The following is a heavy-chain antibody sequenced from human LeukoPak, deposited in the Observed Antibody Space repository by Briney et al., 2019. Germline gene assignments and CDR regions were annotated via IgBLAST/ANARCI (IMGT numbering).Heavy chain of an antibody. CDR1: GYTFTSYD. J-gene: IGHJ4*02. CDR2: MNPNSGNT. V-gene: IGHV1-8*03. Sequence: ASVKVSCKASGYTFTSYDINWVRQATGQGLGWMGWMNPNSGNTGYAQKFQGRVTITRNTSISTAYMELSSLRSEDTAVYYCARGYYYGSGSYSHHPFDYWGQGTLVTVSS. CDR3: ARGYYYGSGSYSHHPFDY. D-gene: IGHD3-10*01.